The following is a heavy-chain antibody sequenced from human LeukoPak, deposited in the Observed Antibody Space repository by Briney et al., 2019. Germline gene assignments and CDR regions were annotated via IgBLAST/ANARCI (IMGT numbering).Heavy chain of an antibody. CDR2: IYATTP. Sequence: QPGGSLRLSCAASGFTVSSNYMSWVRQAPGKGLGWISVIYATTPHYADSVKGRFTVSGDDSTNTVALLMSSLRADDTAVYYCARASGGGSLSFDYWGQGTLVTVSS. CDR3: ARASGGGSLSFDY. D-gene: IGHD1-26*01. CDR1: GFTVSSNY. V-gene: IGHV3-66*01. J-gene: IGHJ4*02.